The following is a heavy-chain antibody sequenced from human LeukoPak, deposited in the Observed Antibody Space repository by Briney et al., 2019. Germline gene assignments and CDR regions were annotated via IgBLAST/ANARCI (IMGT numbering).Heavy chain of an antibody. Sequence: ASVKVSCKASGYTLTSYGINWMRQAPGQGLEGMGWISTQSGNTNYAQKVQGRLTLTTDRSTNTAYMELSRLRSDDTAVYYCASPGGADYWGQGTLVTVSS. J-gene: IGHJ4*02. D-gene: IGHD3-16*01. V-gene: IGHV1-18*01. CDR3: ASPGGADY. CDR1: GYTLTSYG. CDR2: ISTQSGNT.